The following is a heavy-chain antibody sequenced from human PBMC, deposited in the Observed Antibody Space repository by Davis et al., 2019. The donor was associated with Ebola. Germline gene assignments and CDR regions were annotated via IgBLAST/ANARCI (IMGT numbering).Heavy chain of an antibody. V-gene: IGHV1-2*04. CDR2: IDPNSGGT. CDR3: ARAPIWWRVRGAPLDY. Sequence: ASVKVSCNASGYTFSDYYMHWVRQAPGQGPEWMGWIDPNSGGTKYAQKFQGWVTMTRDTSISTAYMELSRLRSDDTAVYYCARAPIWWRVRGAPLDYWGQGTLVTVSS. CDR1: GYTFSDYY. D-gene: IGHD3-10*01. J-gene: IGHJ4*02.